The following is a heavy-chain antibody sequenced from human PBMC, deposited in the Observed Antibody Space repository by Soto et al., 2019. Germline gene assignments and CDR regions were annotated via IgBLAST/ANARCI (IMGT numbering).Heavy chain of an antibody. J-gene: IGHJ4*02. CDR1: GYTFTSYA. CDR3: ARGLSDILTGYYPLY. V-gene: IGHV1-3*01. Sequence: ASVKVSCKASGYTFTSYAMHWVRQAPGQRLEWMGWINAGNGNTKYSQKFQGRVTITRDTSASTAYMELSSLRSEDTAVYYCARGLSDILTGYYPLYWGQGTLVTVSS. CDR2: INAGNGNT. D-gene: IGHD3-9*01.